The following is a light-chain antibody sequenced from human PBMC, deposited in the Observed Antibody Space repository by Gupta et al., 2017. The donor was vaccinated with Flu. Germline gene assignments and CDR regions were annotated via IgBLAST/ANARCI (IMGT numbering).Light chain of an antibody. CDR2: YDG. Sequence: GKPDTWACGGENVGSNSVHWYQQKPGQAPECLFFYDGGRPSGTPARFSGSNSATTAALTISSVEAGDEADYYCHASDTNTDNWVFGGGTRLTVV. CDR1: NVGSNS. J-gene: IGLJ3*02. CDR3: HASDTNTDNWV. V-gene: IGLV3-21*01.